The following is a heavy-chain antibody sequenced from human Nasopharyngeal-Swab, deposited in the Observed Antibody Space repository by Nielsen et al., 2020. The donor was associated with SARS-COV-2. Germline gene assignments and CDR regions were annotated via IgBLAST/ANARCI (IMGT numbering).Heavy chain of an antibody. CDR2: IYYSGGT. CDR3: VGSSWYGDYYYYYGMDV. D-gene: IGHD6-13*01. CDR1: GGSIRSSSYY. Sequence: VSLRLSCTVSGGSIRSSSYYWGWLRQPPGKGLEWIGSIYYSGGTYYNPSLKSRVTISVDTSKNQFSLKLSSVTAADTAVYYCVGSSWYGDYYYYYGMDVWGQGTTVTVSS. J-gene: IGHJ6*02. V-gene: IGHV4-39*07.